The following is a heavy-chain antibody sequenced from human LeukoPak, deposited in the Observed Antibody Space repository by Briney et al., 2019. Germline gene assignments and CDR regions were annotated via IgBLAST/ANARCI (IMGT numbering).Heavy chain of an antibody. V-gene: IGHV3-23*01. Sequence: GGSLRLSCAASGFTFSSYAMSWVRQVPGKGLEWVSAISGSGGSTYYADSVKGRFTISRDNSKNTLYLQMNSLRAEDTAVYYCARDSSSWYYFDYWGQGTLVTVSS. CDR1: GFTFSSYA. D-gene: IGHD6-13*01. CDR2: ISGSGGST. CDR3: ARDSSSWYYFDY. J-gene: IGHJ4*02.